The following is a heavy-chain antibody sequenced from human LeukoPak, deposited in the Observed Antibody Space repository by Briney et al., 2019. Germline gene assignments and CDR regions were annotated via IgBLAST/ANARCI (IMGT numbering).Heavy chain of an antibody. V-gene: IGHV3-7*01. CDR2: TKPDGSAE. CDR3: ARDGGFNTNFDY. J-gene: IGHJ4*02. CDR1: GFTFSSYW. Sequence: PGGSQRLSCAASGFTFSSYWMGWVRQAPGKGLEWVANTKPDGSAEYYADSVRGRFTTSRDNANNFLYLQMNSLRAEDTAVYYCARDGGFNTNFDYWGQGTLVTVSS. D-gene: IGHD2-15*01.